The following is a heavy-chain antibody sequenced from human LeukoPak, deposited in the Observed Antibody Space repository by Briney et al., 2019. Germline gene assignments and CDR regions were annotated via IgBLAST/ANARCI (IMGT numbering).Heavy chain of an antibody. CDR1: GGSISSSSYY. CDR2: IYYSGST. CDR3: ARDQVVGANVRDALDI. V-gene: IGHV4-39*02. D-gene: IGHD1-26*01. J-gene: IGHJ3*02. Sequence: PSETLSLTCTVSGGSISSSSYYWGWIRQPPGKGLEWIGSIYYSGSTYYNPSLKSRVTISVDTSKNQFSLKLSSVTAADTAVYYCARDQVVGANVRDALDIWGQGTMVTVSS.